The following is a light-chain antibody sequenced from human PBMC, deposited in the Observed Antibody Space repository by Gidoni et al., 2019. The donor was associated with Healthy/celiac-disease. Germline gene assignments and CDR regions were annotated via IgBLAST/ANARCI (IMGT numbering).Light chain of an antibody. J-gene: IGKJ1*01. CDR3: QQYNIWPQT. CDR1: QSVSSN. V-gene: IGKV3-15*01. CDR2: GAS. Sequence: EIVMTQSPATLSVSPGERATLSCRASQSVSSNLAGYQQKPGQAPRLLIYGASTRATGIPARFSGSGSGTEFTLTISSLQSEDFAVYYCQQYNIWPQTFGQGTKVEIK.